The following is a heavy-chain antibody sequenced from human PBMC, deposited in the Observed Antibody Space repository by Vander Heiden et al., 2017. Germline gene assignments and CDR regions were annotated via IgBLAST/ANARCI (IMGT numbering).Heavy chain of an antibody. J-gene: IGHJ4*02. CDR1: GGSISRGGYY. V-gene: IGHV4-31*03. Sequence: QVQLQESGPGLVKPSQTLSLTCTVSGGSISRGGYYVRWNRPHPGKGLEWIGYIYYSGSTYYNPSLKSRVTISVDTSKNQFSLKLSSVTAADTAVYYCARTDGSGSYSNFDYWGQGTLVTVSS. CDR3: ARTDGSGSYSNFDY. CDR2: IYYSGST. D-gene: IGHD3-10*01.